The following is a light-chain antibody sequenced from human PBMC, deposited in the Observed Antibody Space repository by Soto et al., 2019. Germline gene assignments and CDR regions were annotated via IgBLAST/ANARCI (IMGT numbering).Light chain of an antibody. J-gene: IGKJ2*01. CDR2: DVS. Sequence: DIQITQSPSTLSASVGDRVTITCRASQSIGNWLPWYQQKPGKVPKVLIYDVSTLESGVPSRFSGSGSGTEFTLTISSLQPDDYATYYCHQYYGSLYAFGQGTKLEI. V-gene: IGKV1-5*01. CDR1: QSIGNW. CDR3: HQYYGSLYA.